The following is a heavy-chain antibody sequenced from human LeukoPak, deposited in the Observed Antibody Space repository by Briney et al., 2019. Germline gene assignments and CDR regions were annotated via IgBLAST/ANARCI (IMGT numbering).Heavy chain of an antibody. D-gene: IGHD2-2*01. V-gene: IGHV4-34*01. CDR2: INHSGST. CDR1: GGSFSGYY. J-gene: IGHJ4*02. CDR3: ARVRTQRPLDY. Sequence: SETLSLTCAVYGGSFSGYYWSWIRQPPGKGLEWIGEINHSGSTNYNPSLKSRVTISVDTSKNQFSLKLSSVTAADTAVYYCARVRTQRPLDYWGQGTLVTVSS.